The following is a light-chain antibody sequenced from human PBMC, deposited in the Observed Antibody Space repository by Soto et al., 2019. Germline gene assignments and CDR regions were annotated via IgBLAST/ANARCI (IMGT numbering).Light chain of an antibody. V-gene: IGLV2-8*01. CDR3: SSYAGSNQAVV. Sequence: QSVLTQSPSASGSPGQSVTISCTGTSSDVGGYNYVSWYQQHPGKAPKLMIYEVTKRPSGVPDRFSGSKSGNTASLTVSGLQAEDEAVYYCSSYAGSNQAVVFGGGTKVTVL. CDR1: SSDVGGYNY. J-gene: IGLJ2*01. CDR2: EVT.